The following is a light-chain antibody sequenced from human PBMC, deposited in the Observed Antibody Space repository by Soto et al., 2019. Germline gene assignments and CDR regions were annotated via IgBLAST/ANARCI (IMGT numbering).Light chain of an antibody. J-gene: IGLJ2*01. CDR3: AAWDDTLSADVV. Sequence: QSVLTQPPAAYGSPGQTVTISCSGSSSNIGSNYVYWYQQLPGTAAKLLIYRNNQRPSGVPDRFSGSKSGTSASLAISGLRSEDEADYYCAAWDDTLSADVVFGGGTKVTVL. CDR1: SSNIGSNY. CDR2: RNN. V-gene: IGLV1-47*01.